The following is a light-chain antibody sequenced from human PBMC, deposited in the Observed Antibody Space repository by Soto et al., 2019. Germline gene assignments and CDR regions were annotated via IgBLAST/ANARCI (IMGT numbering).Light chain of an antibody. CDR1: SSDVGSYNL. CDR3: CSYAGSSTYV. Sequence: QSALTQPASVSGSPGQSITISCTGTSSDVGSYNLVSWYQQHPGKAPTLIIYEVTKWPSGVSNRFSGSKSGNTASLTISGLKAEDEGDYYCCSYAGSSTYVFGTGTKLTVL. CDR2: EVT. J-gene: IGLJ1*01. V-gene: IGLV2-23*02.